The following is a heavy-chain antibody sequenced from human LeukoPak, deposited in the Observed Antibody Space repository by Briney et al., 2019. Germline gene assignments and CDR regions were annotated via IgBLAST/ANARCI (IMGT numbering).Heavy chain of an antibody. CDR2: IDPSGGST. V-gene: IGHV1-46*01. Sequence: AASVKVSCKTSGYTLTSYYIHWVRQAPGQGLEWMRLIDPSGGSTSYAQNFQGRVTMTRDTSTSTVYMELSSLRSEDTAVYYCARAQSGSYLGNWFDPWGQGTLVTVSS. CDR1: GYTLTSYY. CDR3: ARAQSGSYLGNWFDP. D-gene: IGHD1-26*01. J-gene: IGHJ5*02.